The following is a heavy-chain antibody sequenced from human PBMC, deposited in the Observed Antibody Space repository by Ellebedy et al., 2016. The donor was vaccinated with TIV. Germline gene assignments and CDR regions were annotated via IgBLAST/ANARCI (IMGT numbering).Heavy chain of an antibody. CDR2: MSPGGNIK. J-gene: IGHJ4*02. Sequence: GGSLRLXCEASGFPFSSYAMSWVRQAPGKGLEWVAVMSPGGNIKIYTDSVKGRFTISRDNSKKTLALQMNSLRPEDTAVYYCARDFLLGSPDYFDYWGRGTLVTVSS. CDR1: GFPFSSYA. V-gene: IGHV3-30*19. CDR3: ARDFLLGSPDYFDY. D-gene: IGHD3-10*01.